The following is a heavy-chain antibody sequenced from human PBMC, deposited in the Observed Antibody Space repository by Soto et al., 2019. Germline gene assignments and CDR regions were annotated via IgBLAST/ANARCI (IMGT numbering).Heavy chain of an antibody. CDR3: AKVLGYCSSSSCSREAYYYYGMDV. D-gene: IGHD2-2*01. CDR2: ISYDGSNK. J-gene: IGHJ6*02. Sequence: QVQLVESGGGVVQPGRSQRLSCAAFGFTFSSYGMHWVRQAPGRGLEWVAVISYDGSNKYYADSVKGRFTISRDNPKNTLYLQMNSLRAEDTAVYYCAKVLGYCSSSSCSREAYYYYGMDVWGQGTTVTVSS. CDR1: GFTFSSYG. V-gene: IGHV3-30*18.